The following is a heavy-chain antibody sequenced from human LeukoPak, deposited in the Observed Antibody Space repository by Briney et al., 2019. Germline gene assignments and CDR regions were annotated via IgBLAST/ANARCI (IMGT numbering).Heavy chain of an antibody. Sequence: ASVKVSCKASGYTFTGYYIHWVRQAPGQGLEWMGWINPNSGVTNYAQKFQGRVTMTRDTSISTAYMELSRLRSDDTAVYYCAGGRHQGYCGGDCYSPYFDYWGQGTLATVSS. CDR1: GYTFTGYY. CDR2: INPNSGVT. CDR3: AGGRHQGYCGGDCYSPYFDY. J-gene: IGHJ4*02. V-gene: IGHV1-2*02. D-gene: IGHD2-21*01.